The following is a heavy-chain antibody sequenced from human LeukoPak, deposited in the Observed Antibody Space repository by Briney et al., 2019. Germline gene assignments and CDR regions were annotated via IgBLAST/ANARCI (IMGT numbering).Heavy chain of an antibody. CDR3: ARTLFYYDILTGYSTHFDY. CDR2: ISYDGSNK. CDR1: GFTFSSYA. J-gene: IGHJ4*02. D-gene: IGHD3-9*01. Sequence: PGRSLRLSCAASGFTFSSYAMHWVRQAPGKGLEWVAVISYDGSNKYYADSVKGRSTISRDNSKNTLYLQMNSLRAEDTAVYYCARTLFYYDILTGYSTHFDYWGQGTLVTVSS. V-gene: IGHV3-30-3*01.